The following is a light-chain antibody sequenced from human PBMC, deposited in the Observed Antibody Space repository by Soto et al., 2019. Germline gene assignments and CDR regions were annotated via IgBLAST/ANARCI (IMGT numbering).Light chain of an antibody. J-gene: IGLJ2*01. CDR3: GSYAGSSLV. CDR2: EVS. V-gene: IGLV2-8*01. Sequence: QSVLTQPPSASGSPGQSVTISCTGTSSDVGGYNYVSWYQQHPGKAPKLMIYEVSKRPSGVPDRFSGSKSGNTASLTVSGLQAEDEADYYCGSYAGSSLVFGGGTKLTVL. CDR1: SSDVGGYNY.